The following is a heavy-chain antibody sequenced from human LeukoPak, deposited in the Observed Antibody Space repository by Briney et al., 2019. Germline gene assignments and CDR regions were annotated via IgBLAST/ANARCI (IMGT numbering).Heavy chain of an antibody. V-gene: IGHV3-15*01. J-gene: IGHJ4*02. CDR3: TTDTYYYGSGSYFRGGF. Sequence: GGALRLSCVASGFTFSNAWMSWVRQAPGEGVECVGRIKRQMDGGTTYYAAPVKGRFTISRDDSKITLYLQMNSLKTEDTAVYYCTTDTYYYGSGSYFRGGFWGQGTLVTVSS. CDR2: IKRQMDGGTT. CDR1: GFTFSNAW. D-gene: IGHD3-10*01.